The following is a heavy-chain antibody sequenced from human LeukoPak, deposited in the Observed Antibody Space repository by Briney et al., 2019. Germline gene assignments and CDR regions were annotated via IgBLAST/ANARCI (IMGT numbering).Heavy chain of an antibody. CDR1: GFTFDGYA. Sequence: GGSLRLSCAASGFTFDGYAMHWVRHAPGKGLEWVSGISWNSGSIGYADSVKGRFTISRDNAKNSLYLQMNSLRAEDTALYYCAKGRWFGEEELDYWGQGTLVTVSS. CDR3: AKGRWFGEEELDY. J-gene: IGHJ4*02. D-gene: IGHD3-10*01. V-gene: IGHV3-9*01. CDR2: ISWNSGSI.